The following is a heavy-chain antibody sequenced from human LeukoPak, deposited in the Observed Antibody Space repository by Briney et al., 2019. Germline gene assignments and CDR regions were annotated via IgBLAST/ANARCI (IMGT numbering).Heavy chain of an antibody. V-gene: IGHV3-21*01. D-gene: IGHD2-2*01. CDR3: ARAEDLVVPAASFDY. CDR2: ISSSSSYI. Sequence: GGSLRLSCAASGFTFSSYSMNWVRQAPGKGLEWVSSISSSSSYIYYADSVKGRFTISRDNAKNSLYLQMNSLRAEDTAVYYYARAEDLVVPAASFDYWGQGTLVTVSS. J-gene: IGHJ4*02. CDR1: GFTFSSYS.